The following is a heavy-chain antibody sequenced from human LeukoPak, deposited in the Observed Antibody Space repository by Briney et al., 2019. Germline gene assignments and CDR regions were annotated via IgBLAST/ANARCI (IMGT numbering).Heavy chain of an antibody. Sequence: GGSLRLSCAASGFTFTSYGMHWVRQAPGKGLEWVAVISYDGSNKYYADSVKGRFTISRDNAKNTLYLQMNSLRAEDTAVYYCARYSSSWYGNFDYWGQGTLVTVSS. D-gene: IGHD6-13*01. CDR1: GFTFTSYG. CDR3: ARYSSSWYGNFDY. V-gene: IGHV3-30*03. CDR2: ISYDGSNK. J-gene: IGHJ4*02.